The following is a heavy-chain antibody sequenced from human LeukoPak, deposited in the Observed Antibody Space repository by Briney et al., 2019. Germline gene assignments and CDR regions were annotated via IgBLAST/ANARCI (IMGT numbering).Heavy chain of an antibody. Sequence: GGSLRLSCAASGFTFSDYYMSWIRQAPGKGLEWVSYISSSGSTIYYADSVKGRFTISRDNAKNSLYLQMNSLRAEDTAVYYCARDGKLELRSDAFDFWGQGTMVTVSS. J-gene: IGHJ3*01. D-gene: IGHD1-7*01. CDR2: ISSSGSTI. V-gene: IGHV3-11*04. CDR1: GFTFSDYY. CDR3: ARDGKLELRSDAFDF.